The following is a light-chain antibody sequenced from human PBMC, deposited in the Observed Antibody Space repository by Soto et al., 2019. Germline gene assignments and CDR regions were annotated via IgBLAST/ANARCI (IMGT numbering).Light chain of an antibody. J-gene: IGLJ1*01. CDR1: RADVGGYNF. CDR2: EVT. CDR3: SSYTNINTRACV. Sequence: QSALTQPASVSGSPGQSITISCTGTRADVGGYNFVSWYQQHPGKAPTLIISEVTNRPSGVSNRFSGSKSGNTASLTISGLQAEDEAEYYCSSYTNINTRACVFGTGTKLTVL. V-gene: IGLV2-14*01.